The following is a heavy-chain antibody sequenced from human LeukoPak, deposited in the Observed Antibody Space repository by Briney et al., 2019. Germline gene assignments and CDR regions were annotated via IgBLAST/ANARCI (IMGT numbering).Heavy chain of an antibody. Sequence: SVKVSCKASGYTFTYFYIHWVRQAPGQGLEWMGRINPNTGGTDYAQNLQGSVTLTRDSSISTAYMELRGLKSDDTAVYYCAITYVNNAYDIWGQGTMVTVSS. J-gene: IGHJ3*02. CDR3: AITYVNNAYDI. D-gene: IGHD3-10*02. CDR2: INPNTGGT. CDR1: GYTFTYFY. V-gene: IGHV1-2*06.